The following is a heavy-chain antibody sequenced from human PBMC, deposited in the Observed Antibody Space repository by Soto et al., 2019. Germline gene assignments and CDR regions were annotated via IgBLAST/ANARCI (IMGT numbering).Heavy chain of an antibody. CDR2: IIPIFGTA. D-gene: IGHD3-22*01. Sequence: SVKVSCKASGGTFSSYAISWVRQAPGQGLEWMGGIIPIFGTANYAQKFQGRVTITADESTSTAYMELSSLRSEDTAVYYCAREGDSSTYYYYSSGPLYNWFDPWG. CDR1: GGTFSSYA. J-gene: IGHJ5*02. CDR3: AREGDSSTYYYYSSGPLYNWFDP. V-gene: IGHV1-69*13.